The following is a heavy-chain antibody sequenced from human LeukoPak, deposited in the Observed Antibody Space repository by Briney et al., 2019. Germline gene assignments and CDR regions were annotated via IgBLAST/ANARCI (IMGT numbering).Heavy chain of an antibody. Sequence: SETLSLTCTVSGGSINSGDYYWVWIRQPPGKGLEWIGSIYYSGSTSYNPSLKSRVTMTVDTSKSQFSLRLSSVTAADTAVYYCARHDTYYYDSSGYYYFDYWGQGTLVTVSS. CDR1: GGSINSGDYY. J-gene: IGHJ4*02. D-gene: IGHD3-22*01. V-gene: IGHV4-39*01. CDR3: ARHDTYYYDSSGYYYFDY. CDR2: IYYSGST.